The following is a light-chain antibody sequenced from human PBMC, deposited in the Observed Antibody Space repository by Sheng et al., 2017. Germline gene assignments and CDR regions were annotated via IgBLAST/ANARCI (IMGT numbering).Light chain of an antibody. CDR1: QSVTSN. V-gene: IGKV3-11*01. J-gene: IGKJ5*01. CDR3: QQRNNWPPIT. CDR2: DAS. Sequence: EIVLTQSPGTLSLSPGERATLSCRASQSVTSNFLAWYRHKPGQAPRLLIYDASNRATGIPARFSGSGSGTDFTLTISSLEPEDFAVYYCQQRNNWPPITFGQGTRLEIK.